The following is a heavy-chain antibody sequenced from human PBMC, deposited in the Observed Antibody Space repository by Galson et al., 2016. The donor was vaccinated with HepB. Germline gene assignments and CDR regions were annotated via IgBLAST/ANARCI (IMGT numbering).Heavy chain of an antibody. CDR1: GYTFTNYW. CDR3: ARRERGCSGGSCIPYYFDS. J-gene: IGHJ4*02. V-gene: IGHV5-51*01. D-gene: IGHD2-15*01. CDR2: IYPGVSDT. Sequence: QSGAEVKKTGESLKISCKASGYTFTNYWIGWVRQLPGKGLEWMGIIYPGVSDTRYSPSFQGQVTMSADTSITTAYLQWSSLKASDTAMYYRARRERGCSGGSCIPYYFDSWGQGTLVTVSS.